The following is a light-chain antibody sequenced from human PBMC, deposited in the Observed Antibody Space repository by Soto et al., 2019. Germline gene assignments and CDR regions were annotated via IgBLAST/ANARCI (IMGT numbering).Light chain of an antibody. V-gene: IGKV2D-29*02. Sequence: DIDLTRSPLSLPVSTGEPSSTSCRSSQSLLHSHGYNYLDWYVQRPGQSPQLLIYEVSNRFSGVPDRFSGSGSGTDFTLKISRVEAEDVGVYYCMQSVLRPITFGQGTRLENK. CDR3: MQSVLRPIT. J-gene: IGKJ5*01. CDR1: QSLLHSHGYNY. CDR2: EVS.